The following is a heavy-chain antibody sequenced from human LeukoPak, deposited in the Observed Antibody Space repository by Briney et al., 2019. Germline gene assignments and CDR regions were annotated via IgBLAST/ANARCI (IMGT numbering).Heavy chain of an antibody. CDR1: GFTVSSEY. V-gene: IGHV3-53*01. CDR3: ARPKPYSNGYAFDI. J-gene: IGHJ3*02. D-gene: IGHD6-19*01. Sequence: PGGSLRLSCAASGFTVSSEYMSWVRQAPGKGLEWVSVIYSGGSTYYADSVKGRFTISRDNSKNTLYLQMNSLRVEDTAVYYCARPKPYSNGYAFDIWGQGTMVTVSS. CDR2: IYSGGST.